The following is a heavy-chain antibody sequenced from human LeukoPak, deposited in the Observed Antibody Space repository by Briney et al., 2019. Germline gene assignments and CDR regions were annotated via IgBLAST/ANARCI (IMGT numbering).Heavy chain of an antibody. CDR1: GFTFSDYY. CDR2: ISSSSSYT. CDR3: ARQAVAGTRASWFDP. Sequence: GGSLRLSCAASGFTFSDYYMSWIRQAPGKGLEWVSYISSSSSYTNYADSVKGRFTISRDNAKNSLYLQMNSQRAEDTAVYYCARQAVAGTRASWFDPWGQGTLVTVSS. D-gene: IGHD6-19*01. V-gene: IGHV3-11*03. J-gene: IGHJ5*02.